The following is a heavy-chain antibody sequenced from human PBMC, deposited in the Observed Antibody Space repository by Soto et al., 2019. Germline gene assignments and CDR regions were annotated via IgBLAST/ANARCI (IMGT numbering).Heavy chain of an antibody. J-gene: IGHJ4*02. D-gene: IGHD2-15*01. CDR1: GFTFSSYA. CDR3: ASLYCSGGSCYRP. Sequence: PGGSLRLSCAASGFTFSSYAMHWVRQAPGKGLEWVAVISYDGSNKYYADSVKGRFTISRDNSKNTLYLQMNSLRAEDTAVYYCASLYCSGGSCYRPWGQGTLVTVSS. V-gene: IGHV3-30-3*01. CDR2: ISYDGSNK.